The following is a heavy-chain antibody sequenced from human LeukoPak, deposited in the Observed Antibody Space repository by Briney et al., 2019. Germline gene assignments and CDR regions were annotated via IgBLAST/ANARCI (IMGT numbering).Heavy chain of an antibody. D-gene: IGHD2-15*01. Sequence: GGSLRLSCAASGFTFDDYAMHWVRQAPGKGLEWVSGISWNSGSIGYADSVKGRFTISRDNAKNSLYLQMNSLRAEDTALYYCAKDRLLGYCSGGSCYGYYMDVWGKGTTVTVSS. V-gene: IGHV3-9*01. CDR2: ISWNSGSI. CDR3: AKDRLLGYCSGGSCYGYYMDV. CDR1: GFTFDDYA. J-gene: IGHJ6*03.